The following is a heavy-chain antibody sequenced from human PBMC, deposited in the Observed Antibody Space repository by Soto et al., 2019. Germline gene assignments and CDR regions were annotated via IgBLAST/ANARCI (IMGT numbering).Heavy chain of an antibody. Sequence: EVRLLESGGGLVQPGGSLRLSCAASGFTFSVYAMSWVRQAPGKGLEWVSGISGSGDSTHYADSVKGRFTVSRDNSKSMLYLQTNSLRAEDTAIYYCAKALYGGFTYWGQGTLDTVSS. D-gene: IGHD3-10*01. CDR2: ISGSGDST. CDR1: GFTFSVYA. V-gene: IGHV3-23*01. CDR3: AKALYGGFTY. J-gene: IGHJ4*02.